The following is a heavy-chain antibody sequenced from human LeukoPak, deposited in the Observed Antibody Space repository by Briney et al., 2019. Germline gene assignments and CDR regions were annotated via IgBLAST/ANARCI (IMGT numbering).Heavy chain of an antibody. CDR2: ISYDGSNK. D-gene: IGHD3-9*01. CDR1: GFTFSSYA. CDR3: AREYYDILTGHYPLDY. Sequence: GSLRLSCAASGFTFSSYAMHWVRQAPGKGLEWVAVISYDGSNKYYADSVKGQFTISRDNSKNTLYLQMNSLRAEDTAVYYCAREYYDILTGHYPLDYWGQGTLVTVSS. J-gene: IGHJ4*02. V-gene: IGHV3-30-3*01.